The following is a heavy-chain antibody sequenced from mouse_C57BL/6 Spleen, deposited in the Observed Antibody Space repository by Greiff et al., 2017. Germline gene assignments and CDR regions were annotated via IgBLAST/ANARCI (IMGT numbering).Heavy chain of an antibody. CDR3: AREGGFITTVGGDFDV. J-gene: IGHJ1*03. CDR2: IYPSDSEA. CDR1: GYTLTSYW. Sequence: QVQLQQPGAELVRPGSSVKLSCKASGYTLTSYWMDWVKQRPGQGLEWICNIYPSDSEAHYNHTFKDKATLTVDNSSSTAYMQLSSLTSEDSAVYYCAREGGFITTVGGDFDVWGTGTTVTVSS. D-gene: IGHD1-1*01. V-gene: IGHV1-61*01.